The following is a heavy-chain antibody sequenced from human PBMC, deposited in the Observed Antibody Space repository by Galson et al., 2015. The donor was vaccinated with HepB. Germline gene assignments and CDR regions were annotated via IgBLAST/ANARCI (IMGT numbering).Heavy chain of an antibody. J-gene: IGHJ3*02. D-gene: IGHD2-2*01. CDR2: ISGRGTTI. CDR1: GFTFTDYY. V-gene: IGHV3-11*01. CDR3: ARADCISTSRACAFDI. Sequence: SLRLSCAASGFTFTDYYMNWIRQAPGMGLEWVSYISGRGTTIYYADSVRGRFTISRDNAKNSLYLQMNSLRAEDTAMYYCARADCISTSRACAFDIWGQGTMVTVSS.